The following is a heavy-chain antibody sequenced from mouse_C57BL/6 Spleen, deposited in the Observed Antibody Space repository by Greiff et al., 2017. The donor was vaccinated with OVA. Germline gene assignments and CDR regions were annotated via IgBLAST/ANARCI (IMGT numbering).Heavy chain of an antibody. CDR3: ASTFGPYYFDY. D-gene: IGHD2-1*01. V-gene: IGHV1-80*01. J-gene: IGHJ2*01. CDR2: IYPGDGDT. CDR1: GYAFSSYW. Sequence: VQLVESGAELVKPGASVKISCKASGYAFSSYWMNWVKQRPGKGLEWIGQIYPGDGDTNYNGKFKGKATLTADKSSSTAYMQLSSLTSEDSAVYFCASTFGPYYFDYWGQGTTLTVSS.